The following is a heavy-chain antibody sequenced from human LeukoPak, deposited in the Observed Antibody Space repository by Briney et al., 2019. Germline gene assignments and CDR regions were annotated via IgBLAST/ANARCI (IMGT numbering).Heavy chain of an antibody. Sequence: GESLKISCRGSGYSFTKYWIGWVRQMPGKGLEWMGIIYPGDSDTRYSPSFQGQVTISADKSISTAYLQWSSLKASDTAMYYCARVRLGSYDAFDIWGQGTMVTVSS. J-gene: IGHJ3*02. D-gene: IGHD1-26*01. CDR2: IYPGDSDT. CDR3: ARVRLGSYDAFDI. CDR1: GYSFTKYW. V-gene: IGHV5-51*01.